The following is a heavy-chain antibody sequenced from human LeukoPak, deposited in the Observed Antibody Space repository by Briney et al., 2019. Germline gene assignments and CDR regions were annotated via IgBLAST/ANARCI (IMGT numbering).Heavy chain of an antibody. CDR1: GGSISSGSYY. V-gene: IGHV4-61*02. D-gene: IGHD2-15*01. J-gene: IGHJ5*02. CDR2: IYTSGST. Sequence: SETLSLTCTVSGGSISSGSYYWSWIRQPAGTGLEWIGRIYTSGSTNYNPSLKGRVTISVDTSKNQFSLKLSSVTAADTAVYYCARNVVVVAANWFDPWGQGTLVTVSS. CDR3: ARNVVVVAANWFDP.